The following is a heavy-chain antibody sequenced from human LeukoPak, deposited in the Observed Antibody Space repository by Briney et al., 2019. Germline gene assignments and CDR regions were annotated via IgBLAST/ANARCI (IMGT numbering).Heavy chain of an antibody. V-gene: IGHV4-59*01. Sequence: PSETLSLTCTVSGGSISSYYWSWIRQPPGKGLEWIGYIYYSGSTNYNPSLKSRVTISVDTSKNQFSLKLSSVTAADTAVYYCAREDSYGYGGVWFDPWGQETLVTVSS. D-gene: IGHD5-18*01. CDR1: GGSISSYY. CDR2: IYYSGST. CDR3: AREDSYGYGGVWFDP. J-gene: IGHJ5*02.